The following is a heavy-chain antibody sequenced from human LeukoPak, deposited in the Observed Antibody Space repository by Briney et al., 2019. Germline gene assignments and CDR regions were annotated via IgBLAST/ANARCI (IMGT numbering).Heavy chain of an antibody. D-gene: IGHD6-19*01. V-gene: IGHV3-21*01. CDR3: AREGSGVAGHFDY. CDR1: GFTFSSYR. J-gene: IGHJ4*02. CDR2: ISSSSSYI. Sequence: NPGGSLRLSCAASGFTFSSYRMNWVRRAPGKGLEWVSSISSSSSYIYYADSVKGRFTISRDNAKNSLYLQMNSLRAEDTAVYYCAREGSGVAGHFDYWGQGTLVTVSS.